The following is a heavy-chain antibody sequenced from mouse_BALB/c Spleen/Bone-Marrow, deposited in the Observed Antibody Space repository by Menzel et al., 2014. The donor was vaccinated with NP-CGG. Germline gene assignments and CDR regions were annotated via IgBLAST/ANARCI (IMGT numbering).Heavy chain of an antibody. J-gene: IGHJ4*01. CDR2: IYPGSGST. V-gene: IGHV1S22*01. CDR3: TRDQVRRGYYYAMDY. D-gene: IGHD2-14*01. CDR1: GYTFTSYW. Sequence: LQQSGSELVRPGASVKLSCKASGYTFTSYWMLWVKQRHGQGLEWIGNIYPGSGSTNYDEKFKSKGTLTVDTSSSTAYMHLSSLTSEDSAVYYCTRDQVRRGYYYAMDYWGQGTSVTVSS.